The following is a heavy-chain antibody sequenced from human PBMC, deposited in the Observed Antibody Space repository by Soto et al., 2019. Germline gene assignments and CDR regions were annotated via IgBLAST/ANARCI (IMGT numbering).Heavy chain of an antibody. V-gene: IGHV1-69*01. Sequence: QVQLVQSGAEVKKPGSSVKVSCKASGGTFGSYAISWVRQATGQGLEWMGGIIPIPGTANYAQKFQGRVTIAADESTSTDYMELSSLRSEDPAVYYCARSQGSSTSLEIYYYYYYGVDVWGQGSTVTVSS. D-gene: IGHD2-2*01. CDR3: ARSQGSSTSLEIYYYYYYGVDV. J-gene: IGHJ6*02. CDR1: GGTFGSYA. CDR2: IIPIPGTA.